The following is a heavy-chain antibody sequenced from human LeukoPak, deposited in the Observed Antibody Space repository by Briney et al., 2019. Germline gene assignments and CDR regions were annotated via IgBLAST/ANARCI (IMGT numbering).Heavy chain of an antibody. CDR1: GFTFSSYS. CDR3: AKGTIAAAATLDY. V-gene: IGHV3-21*04. CDR2: ISSSSSYI. Sequence: GGSLRLSCAASGFTFSSYSMNWVRQAPGKGLEWVSSISSSSSYIYYADSVKGRFTISRDNAKNSLYLQMNSLRAEDTALYYCAKGTIAAAATLDYWGQGTLVTVSS. J-gene: IGHJ4*02. D-gene: IGHD6-13*01.